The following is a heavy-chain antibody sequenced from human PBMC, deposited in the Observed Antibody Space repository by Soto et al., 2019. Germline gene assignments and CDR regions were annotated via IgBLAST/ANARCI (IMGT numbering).Heavy chain of an antibody. V-gene: IGHV3-15*07. CDR3: TTRPTVTTGLNWFDP. Sequence: GSLRLSCAASGFTFNNAWMNWVRQAPGKGLEWVGRIKSKTDGGTTDYAAPVKGRFTISRDDSKNTLYLQMNSLKTEDTAVYYCTTRPTVTTGLNWFDPWGQGTLVTVS. CDR1: GFTFNNAW. D-gene: IGHD4-17*01. J-gene: IGHJ5*02. CDR2: IKSKTDGGTT.